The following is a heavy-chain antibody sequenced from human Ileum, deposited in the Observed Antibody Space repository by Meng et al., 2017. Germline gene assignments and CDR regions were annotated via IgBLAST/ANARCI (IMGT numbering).Heavy chain of an antibody. CDR2: ISYSGNT. Sequence: SETLSLTCTVSGYSLSGSTYYWGWLRQSPGKGLEWIGYISYSGNTNYNPSLKSRVTISVDTSKNQFSLKLSSVTAADTAVYYCGREKYSSSSYGMDVWGQGTTVTVSS. J-gene: IGHJ6*02. D-gene: IGHD6-6*01. CDR3: GREKYSSSSYGMDV. CDR1: GYSLSGSTYY. V-gene: IGHV4-61*01.